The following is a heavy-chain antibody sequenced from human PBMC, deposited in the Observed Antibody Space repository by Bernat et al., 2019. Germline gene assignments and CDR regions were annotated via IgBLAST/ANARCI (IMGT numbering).Heavy chain of an antibody. CDR1: GFTFSSYA. CDR2: ISGSGRST. D-gene: IGHD4-17*01. V-gene: IGHV3-23*01. J-gene: IGHJ2*01. Sequence: EVQLLESGGGLVQPGGSLRLSCAASGFTFSSYAMSWVRQAPGKGLEWVSAISGSGRSTYYADSVKGRFTISRDNSKNTLFLQMNSLRAEDTAVYYCAKVLGHDYGVTNWYFDLWGRGTLVTVSS. CDR3: AKVLGHDYGVTNWYFDL.